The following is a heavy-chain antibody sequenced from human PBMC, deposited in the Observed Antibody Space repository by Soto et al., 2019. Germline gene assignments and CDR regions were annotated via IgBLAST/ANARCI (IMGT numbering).Heavy chain of an antibody. CDR3: ARGIIQDY. Sequence: EVQLVESGGGLVQPGGSLRLSFVASGFTFSSYSMNWVRQAPGKGLEWVSYITSSSSSIYYADSVKGRFTISRDNAKNPLYLQMNSLRAADTAVYYCARGIIQDYWGQGTLVTVSS. V-gene: IGHV3-48*01. CDR2: ITSSSSSI. D-gene: IGHD2-21*01. J-gene: IGHJ4*02. CDR1: GFTFSSYS.